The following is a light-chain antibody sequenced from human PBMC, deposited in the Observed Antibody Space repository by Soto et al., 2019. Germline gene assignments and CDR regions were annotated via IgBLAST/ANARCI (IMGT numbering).Light chain of an antibody. J-gene: IGLJ2*01. V-gene: IGLV2-8*01. CDR1: GSDVGGYNY. CDR2: EVT. CDR3: SSYAGSNNVV. Sequence: QSALSQPPSASGSPGQSVTISCTGTGSDVGGYNYVSWYQHHPGKAPKLMIYEVTKRPSGVPDRFSGSKSGNTASLTVSGLQAEDDSDYYCSSYAGSNNVVFGGGTKLTVL.